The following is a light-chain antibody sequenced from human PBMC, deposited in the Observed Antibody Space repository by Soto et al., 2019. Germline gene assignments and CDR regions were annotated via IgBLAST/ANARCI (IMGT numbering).Light chain of an antibody. V-gene: IGKV1-33*01. CDR3: QQYDSVPRT. J-gene: IGKJ4*01. CDR1: QDINIY. CDR2: GAS. Sequence: DIQMTQSPSSLSASVGDRVTITCQASQDINIYLNWYQQRPGKAPRLLIYGASNLQTGVPSRFSGGGSGTDFTLTVTNLQPEDIATYYCQQYDSVPRTFGGGTKVEIQ.